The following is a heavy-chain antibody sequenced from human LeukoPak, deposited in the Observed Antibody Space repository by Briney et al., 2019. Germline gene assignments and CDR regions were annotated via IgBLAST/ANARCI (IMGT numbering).Heavy chain of an antibody. CDR1: GFTFDDYA. Sequence: GGSLRLSCAASGFTFDDYAMHWVRQAPGKGLEWVSGISWNSGSIGYADSVKGRFTISRDNAKNSLYLQMNSLRAEDMALYYCSKGVYGSGSYAFDYWGQGTLVTVSS. CDR3: SKGVYGSGSYAFDY. D-gene: IGHD3-10*01. V-gene: IGHV3-9*03. CDR2: ISWNSGSI. J-gene: IGHJ4*02.